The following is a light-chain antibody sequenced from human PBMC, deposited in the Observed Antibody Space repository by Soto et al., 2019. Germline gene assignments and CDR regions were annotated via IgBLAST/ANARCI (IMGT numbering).Light chain of an antibody. CDR1: QSVSSN. V-gene: IGKV3-15*01. CDR3: HQYNHWLTWT. J-gene: IGKJ1*01. Sequence: EIVMTQSPATLPVSPGEGATLSCRASQSVSSNLAWYQQKPGQAPRFFIYSASTRATGIPARFSGSGSGTEFTLTISSLQSEDFAVYYCHQYNHWLTWTFGQGTKVDIK. CDR2: SAS.